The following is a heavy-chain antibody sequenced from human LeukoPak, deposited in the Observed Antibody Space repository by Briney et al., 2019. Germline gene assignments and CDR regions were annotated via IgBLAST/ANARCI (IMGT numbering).Heavy chain of an antibody. J-gene: IGHJ4*02. Sequence: NPSETPSLTCAVYGGSFSGYYWSWIRQPPGKGLERIGEINHSGSTNYNPSLKSRVTISVDTSKNQFSLKLSSVTAADTAVYYCARTPWIAADYFDYWGQGTLVTVSS. V-gene: IGHV4-34*01. D-gene: IGHD6-13*01. CDR2: INHSGST. CDR3: ARTPWIAADYFDY. CDR1: GGSFSGYY.